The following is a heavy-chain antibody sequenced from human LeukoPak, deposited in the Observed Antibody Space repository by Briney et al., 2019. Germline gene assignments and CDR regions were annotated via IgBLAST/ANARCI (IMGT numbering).Heavy chain of an antibody. CDR1: GDTFTNYY. CDR2: ITPNGGST. CDR3: AALGGGEHSYFDY. J-gene: IGHJ4*02. V-gene: IGHV1-46*01. D-gene: IGHD1/OR15-1a*01. Sequence: GASVKVSCKASGDTFTNYYLHWVRQAPGQGLEWMGIITPNGGSTSFLQEVQGRVTITRDTSTSTVYMELSSLKSEDTAVYYCAALGGGEHSYFDYWGQGTLVTVSS.